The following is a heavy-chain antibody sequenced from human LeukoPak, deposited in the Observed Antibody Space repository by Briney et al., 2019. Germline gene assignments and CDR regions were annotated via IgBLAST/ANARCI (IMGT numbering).Heavy chain of an antibody. CDR3: AKLWGSYDILTGYDF. D-gene: IGHD3-9*01. V-gene: IGHV3-23*01. CDR1: GFTLWSYA. Sequence: GGSLRLSCAASGFTLWSYAMSWVRQVPGKGLEWVSTISGSGGITYYADSVEGRFTISRDNSKNTLYLQMNSLRAEDTAVYYCAKLWGSYDILTGYDFWGQGILVTVSS. CDR2: ISGSGGIT. J-gene: IGHJ4*02.